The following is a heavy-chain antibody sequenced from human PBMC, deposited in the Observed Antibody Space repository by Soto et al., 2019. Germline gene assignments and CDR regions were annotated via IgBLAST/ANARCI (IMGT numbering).Heavy chain of an antibody. Sequence: GGSLRLSCAASGFTFRSYGMHWVRQAPGKGLEWVALISKDGSDKYYPDSVKGRFTISRDNSNNTLYLQMDSLRVEDTAVYYCASPPIAAAGPFDYWGQGTLVTVSS. V-gene: IGHV3-30*03. CDR2: ISKDGSDK. J-gene: IGHJ4*02. D-gene: IGHD6-13*01. CDR3: ASPPIAAAGPFDY. CDR1: GFTFRSYG.